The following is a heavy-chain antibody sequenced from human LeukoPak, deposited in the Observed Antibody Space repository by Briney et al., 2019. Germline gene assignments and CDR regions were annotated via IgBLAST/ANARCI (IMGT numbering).Heavy chain of an antibody. CDR1: GFTLSSSG. Sequence: PGGSLRLSCAASGFTLSSSGMSWVRQAPGKGLEWVSGINGGGGTTYYADSVKGRFTISRDNSKNTLYLQMNSLRAEDTAVYYCAKPPWEGIKWFDPWGQGTLVTVSS. J-gene: IGHJ5*02. D-gene: IGHD1-26*01. CDR3: AKPPWEGIKWFDP. CDR2: INGGGGTT. V-gene: IGHV3-23*01.